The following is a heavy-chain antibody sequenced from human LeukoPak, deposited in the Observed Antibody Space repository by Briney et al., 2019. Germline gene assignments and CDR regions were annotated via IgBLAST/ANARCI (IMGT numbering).Heavy chain of an antibody. CDR2: IKQDGSEK. J-gene: IGHJ6*03. D-gene: IGHD1-26*01. V-gene: IGHV3-7*01. CDR3: AREVPSGSYYTHYYYYYYMDV. CDR1: GFTFSSYW. Sequence: GGSPRLSCAASGFTFSSYWMSWVRQAPGKGLEWVANIKQDGSEKYYVDSVKGRFTISRDNAKNSLYLQMNSLRAEDTAVYYCAREVPSGSYYTHYYYYYYMDVWGKGTTVTISS.